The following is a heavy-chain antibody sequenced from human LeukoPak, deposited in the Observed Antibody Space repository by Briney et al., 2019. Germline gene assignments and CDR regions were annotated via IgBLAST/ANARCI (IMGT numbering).Heavy chain of an antibody. V-gene: IGHV4-39*01. D-gene: IGHD3-3*01. CDR2: IYYSGST. CDR3: ARHITIFGSMYGRFDI. J-gene: IGHJ3*02. CDR1: GFTFSTYW. Sequence: GSLRLSCAASGFTFSTYWMTWVRQPPGKGLEWIWSIYYSGSTYYNPSLKSRVTISVDTSKNQFSLELSSVTAADTAVYYCARHITIFGSMYGRFDIWGQGTMATVSS.